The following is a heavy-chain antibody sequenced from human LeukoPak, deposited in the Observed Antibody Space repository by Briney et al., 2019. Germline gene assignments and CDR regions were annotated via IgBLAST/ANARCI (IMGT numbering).Heavy chain of an antibody. CDR1: GYSFTSYW. Sequence: GESLKISCKGSGYSFTSYWIGWVRQMPGKGLEWMGIIYPGDSDTRYSPSFQGQVTISADKSISTAYLQWSSLKASDTAMYYCARLKFSWLTGTHGEGFDYWGQGTLVTVSS. V-gene: IGHV5-51*01. CDR2: IYPGDSDT. J-gene: IGHJ4*02. CDR3: ARLKFSWLTGTHGEGFDY. D-gene: IGHD1-20*01.